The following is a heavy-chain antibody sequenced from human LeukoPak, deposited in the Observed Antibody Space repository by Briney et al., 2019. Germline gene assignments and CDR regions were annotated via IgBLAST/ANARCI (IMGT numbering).Heavy chain of an antibody. CDR2: FDPEDGET. CDR1: GYTLTELS. D-gene: IGHD6-19*01. V-gene: IGHV1-24*01. CDR3: AREGYSSGWYGY. J-gene: IGHJ4*02. Sequence: ASVKVSCKVSGYTLTELSMHWVRQAPGKGLEWMGGFDPEDGETIYAQKFQGRVTMTTDTSTSTAYMELRSLRSDDTAVYYCAREGYSSGWYGYWGQGTLVTVSS.